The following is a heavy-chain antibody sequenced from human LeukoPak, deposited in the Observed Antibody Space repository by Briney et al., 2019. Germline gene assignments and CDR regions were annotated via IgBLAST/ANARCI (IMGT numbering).Heavy chain of an antibody. CDR2: ISGSGGST. Sequence: PGGSLRLSCAAPGFTFSSYAMSWVRQAPGKGLEWVSAISGSGGSTYYADSVKGRFTISRDNSKNTLYLQMNSLRAEDTAVYYCAKDRGSSWGHPTDYWGQGTLVTVSS. J-gene: IGHJ4*02. D-gene: IGHD6-13*01. CDR3: AKDRGSSWGHPTDY. CDR1: GFTFSSYA. V-gene: IGHV3-23*01.